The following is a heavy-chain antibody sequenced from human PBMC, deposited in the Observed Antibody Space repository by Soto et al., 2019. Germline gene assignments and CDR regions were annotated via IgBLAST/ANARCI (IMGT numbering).Heavy chain of an antibody. CDR2: ISAYNGNT. Sequence: ASVKVSCKTSGYTFTYYHIHWVRQAPGQGLEWMGWISAYNGNTNYAQKLQGRVTMTTDTSTSTAYMELRSLRSDDTAVYYCARVKTSGYHNWFDPWGQGTLVTVSS. CDR3: ARVKTSGYHNWFDP. V-gene: IGHV1-18*04. J-gene: IGHJ5*02. CDR1: GYTFTYYH. D-gene: IGHD3-22*01.